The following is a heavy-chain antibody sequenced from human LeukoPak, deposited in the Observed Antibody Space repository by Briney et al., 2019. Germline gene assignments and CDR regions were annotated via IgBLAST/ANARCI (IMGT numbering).Heavy chain of an antibody. J-gene: IGHJ2*01. Sequence: PSETLSLTCTVSGGSISSSSYYWGWIRQPPGKGLEWIGSIYYSGSTYYNPSLKSRVTISVDTSKNQFSLKLSSVTAADTAVYYCARNGHYDILTGYSSYWYFDLWGRGTLVTVSS. V-gene: IGHV4-39*07. D-gene: IGHD3-9*01. CDR3: ARNGHYDILTGYSSYWYFDL. CDR1: GGSISSSSYY. CDR2: IYYSGST.